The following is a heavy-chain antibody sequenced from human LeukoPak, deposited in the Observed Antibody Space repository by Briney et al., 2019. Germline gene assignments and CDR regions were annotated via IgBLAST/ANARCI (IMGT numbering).Heavy chain of an antibody. CDR1: GYTFTSYG. D-gene: IGHD6-6*01. CDR2: ISAYNGNT. J-gene: IGHJ5*02. Sequence: ASVKVSCKASGYTFTSYGISWVRQAPGQGLEWMGWISAYNGNTNYAQKLQGRVTMTTDTSTSTAYMELRSLRSDDTAVYYCARDTRRYSSSGNWFDPWDQGTLVTVSS. CDR3: ARDTRRYSSSGNWFDP. V-gene: IGHV1-18*01.